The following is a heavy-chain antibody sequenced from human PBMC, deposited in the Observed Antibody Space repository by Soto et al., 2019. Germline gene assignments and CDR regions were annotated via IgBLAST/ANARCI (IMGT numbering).Heavy chain of an antibody. CDR1: GFTFSSYG. V-gene: IGHV3-30*18. Sequence: QVQLVESGGGVVQPGRSLRLSCAASGFTFSSYGMHWVRQAPGKGLEWVAVISYDGSNKYYADSVKGRFTISRDNSKNTLYLQMNSLRAEDTAVYYCAKTLRYFDWLLPDYWGQGTLVTVSS. D-gene: IGHD3-9*01. J-gene: IGHJ4*02. CDR2: ISYDGSNK. CDR3: AKTLRYFDWLLPDY.